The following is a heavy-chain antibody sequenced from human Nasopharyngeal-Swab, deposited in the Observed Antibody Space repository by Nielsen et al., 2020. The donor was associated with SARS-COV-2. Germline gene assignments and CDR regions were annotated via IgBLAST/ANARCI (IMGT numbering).Heavy chain of an antibody. J-gene: IGHJ4*02. CDR1: GYTFTSYS. CDR2: INAGNGNT. CDR3: ARAKDGGKGFYFDY. Sequence: ASVKVSCKASGYTFTSYSMHWVLQAPGQRLEWMGWINAGNGNTKYSQKFQGRVTITRDTSASTAYMELSSLRSEDTAVYYCARAKDGGKGFYFDYWGQGTLVTVSS. V-gene: IGHV1-3*01. D-gene: IGHD4-23*01.